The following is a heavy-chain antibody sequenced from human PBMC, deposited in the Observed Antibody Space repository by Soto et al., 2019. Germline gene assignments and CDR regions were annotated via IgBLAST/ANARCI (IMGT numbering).Heavy chain of an antibody. CDR1: GFTFSSYW. D-gene: IGHD3-22*01. J-gene: IGHJ4*02. CDR3: VRDGNFYDTSGFYSD. Sequence: PGGSLRLSCAASGFTFSSYWMNWVRQAPGKGLEWVANIKQDGSDKYYVDSVKGRFTISRDNAKKSLFLQMNSLRAEDTAMYYCVRDGNFYDTSGFYSDWGQGTLVTVSS. CDR2: IKQDGSDK. V-gene: IGHV3-7*03.